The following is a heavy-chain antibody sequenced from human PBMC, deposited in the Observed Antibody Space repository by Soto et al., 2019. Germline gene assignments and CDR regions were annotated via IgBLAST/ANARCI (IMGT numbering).Heavy chain of an antibody. CDR3: ARVLGNAAYGMDV. Sequence: QVQLQESGPGLVKSSGTLSLTCAVSGGSFSSDTWWSWVRQPPGKGLEWIGEIYHTETTHYNPSLKSRVTISVDKSKSQFSLKLRSVRAAYTAVYSCARVLGNAAYGMDVWGQGTTVTVSS. J-gene: IGHJ6*02. V-gene: IGHV4-4*02. D-gene: IGHD3-16*01. CDR1: GGSFSSDTW. CDR2: IYHTETT.